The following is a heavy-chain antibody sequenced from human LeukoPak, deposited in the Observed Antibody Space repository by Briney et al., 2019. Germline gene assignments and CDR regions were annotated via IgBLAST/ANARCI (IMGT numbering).Heavy chain of an antibody. V-gene: IGHV3-30-3*01. Sequence: PGRSLRLSCAASGFTFSSYAMHWVRQAPGKGLEWVAVISYDGSNKYYADSVKGRFTISRDNSKNTLYLQMNSLRAEDTAVYYCARDREYYYDSSGYAGYFQHWGQGTLVTVSS. CDR1: GFTFSSYA. J-gene: IGHJ1*01. D-gene: IGHD3-22*01. CDR2: ISYDGSNK. CDR3: ARDREYYYDSSGYAGYFQH.